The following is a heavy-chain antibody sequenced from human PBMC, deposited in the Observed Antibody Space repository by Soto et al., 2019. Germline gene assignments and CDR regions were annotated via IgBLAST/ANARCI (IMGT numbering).Heavy chain of an antibody. J-gene: IGHJ4*02. D-gene: IGHD3-22*01. Sequence: PXXTLSLPFTVSGGSINNYYWGWFRQPPGKGLEWIGYIYYSGSTTYKPSLKSRVTISVDTSKNQFFLKLNSVTAADTAVYYCARLGGYYQAFDQWGQGSLVTVSS. CDR1: GGSINNYY. CDR2: IYYSGST. V-gene: IGHV4-59*08. CDR3: ARLGGYYQAFDQ.